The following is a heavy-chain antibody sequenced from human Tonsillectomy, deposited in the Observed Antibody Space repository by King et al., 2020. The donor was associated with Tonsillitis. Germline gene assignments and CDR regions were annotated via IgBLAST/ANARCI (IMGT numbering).Heavy chain of an antibody. CDR2: SNWNGGST. CDR1: GFTFDDYG. D-gene: IGHD3-10*01. CDR3: ARAMVWGIISMSVPSYFYGMAV. V-gene: IGHV3-20*01. J-gene: IGHJ6*01. Sequence: VQLVESGGGVVRPGGSLRLSCAASGFTFDDYGMSWVRQAPGKGLEWVSGSNWNGGSTGYADSVKVRFTISRDNAKNSLYLQMNSLRAEDTALYHCARAMVWGIISMSVPSYFYGMAVWGQGTTVTVSS.